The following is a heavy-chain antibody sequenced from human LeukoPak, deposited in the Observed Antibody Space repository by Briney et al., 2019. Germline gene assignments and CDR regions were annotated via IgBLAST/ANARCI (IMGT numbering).Heavy chain of an antibody. CDR2: IRYTGST. D-gene: IGHD2-15*01. Sequence: SETLSLTCTVSGGSISSYYWSWIRQPPGKGLEWLAYIRYTGSTNYNPSLKSRLSLSVDTSKNQFSLTLTSVTAADTAVYYCARHVAPDMDYFDYWGPGTLVTVSP. J-gene: IGHJ4*02. CDR3: ARHVAPDMDYFDY. CDR1: GGSISSYY. V-gene: IGHV4-59*08.